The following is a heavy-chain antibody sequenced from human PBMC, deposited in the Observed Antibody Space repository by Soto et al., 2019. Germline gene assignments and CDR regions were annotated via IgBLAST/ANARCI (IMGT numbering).Heavy chain of an antibody. Sequence: SETLSLTCTVSGGSISSYYWSWIRQPPGKGLEWIGYIYYSGSTNYNPSLKSRVTISVDTPKNQFSLKLSSVTAADTAVYYCARVDLPYYYDSSGYYDYWGQGTLVTVSS. CDR1: GGSISSYY. D-gene: IGHD3-22*01. J-gene: IGHJ4*02. CDR3: ARVDLPYYYDSSGYYDY. CDR2: IYYSGST. V-gene: IGHV4-59*08.